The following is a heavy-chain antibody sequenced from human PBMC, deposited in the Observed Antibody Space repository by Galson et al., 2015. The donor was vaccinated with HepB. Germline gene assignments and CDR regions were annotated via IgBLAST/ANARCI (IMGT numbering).Heavy chain of an antibody. D-gene: IGHD2-15*01. CDR1: GDSVSNNNAA. CDR2: TYYRAKWYS. J-gene: IGHJ6*02. V-gene: IGHV6-1*01. Sequence: CAISGDSVSNNNAAWYWIRQSPSRGLEWLGRTYYRAKWYSDYAVSVRGRITIHPDTSNNHFSLQLNSVTPEDTAVYYCAMVPGTIYYCGMDVWGQGTTVTVSS. CDR3: AMVPGTIYYCGMDV.